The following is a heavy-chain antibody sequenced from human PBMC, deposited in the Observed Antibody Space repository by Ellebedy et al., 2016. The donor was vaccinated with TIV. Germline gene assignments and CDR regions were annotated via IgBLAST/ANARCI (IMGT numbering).Heavy chain of an antibody. CDR1: GFTFSNYW. V-gene: IGHV3-7*01. Sequence: GGSLRLSRGTSGFTFSNYWMTWVRQAPGKGLEWVANIKQDGSEKYYVDSVKGRFSISRDNTKNSLYLQMNSLTDEDTAVYYCARDQWLGRAYYFDSWGQGTLVTVSS. D-gene: IGHD6-19*01. CDR3: ARDQWLGRAYYFDS. J-gene: IGHJ4*02. CDR2: IKQDGSEK.